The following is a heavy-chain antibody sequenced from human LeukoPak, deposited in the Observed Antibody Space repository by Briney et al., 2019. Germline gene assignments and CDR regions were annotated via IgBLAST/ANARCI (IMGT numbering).Heavy chain of an antibody. J-gene: IGHJ4*02. CDR2: IYYSGST. Sequence: SETLSLTCTVSGXSISSYYWSWIRQPPGEGLEWIGYIYYSGSTNYNPSLKSRVTISVDTSKNQFSLKLSSVTAADTAVYYCARGVAGTPLTDYWGQGTLVTVSS. V-gene: IGHV4-59*01. CDR1: GXSISSYY. D-gene: IGHD6-19*01. CDR3: ARGVAGTPLTDY.